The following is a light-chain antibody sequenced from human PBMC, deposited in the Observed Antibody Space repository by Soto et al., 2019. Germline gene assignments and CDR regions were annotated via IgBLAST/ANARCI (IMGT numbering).Light chain of an antibody. J-gene: IGLJ1*01. CDR1: LSDIGAYNY. CDR3: SSYTSSSTFV. CDR2: EVS. V-gene: IGLV2-14*01. Sequence: QSVLTQAASVSWSPGQSITISCTGTLSDIGAYNYVSWSQQHPGKAPQLMIYEVSNRPSGVSNRFSGSKSGNTASLTISGLQAEDEADYYCSSYTSSSTFVFGTGTKVTVL.